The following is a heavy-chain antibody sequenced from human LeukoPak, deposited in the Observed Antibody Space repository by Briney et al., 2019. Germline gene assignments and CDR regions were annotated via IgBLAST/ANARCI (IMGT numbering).Heavy chain of an antibody. J-gene: IGHJ5*02. V-gene: IGHV1-2*02. CDR2: INPNSGGT. CDR3: AREGNRSGGSCYINGWFDP. D-gene: IGHD2-15*01. CDR1: GYTFTGYY. Sequence: ASVKVSCKASGYTFTGYYMHWVRQAPGQGLEWMGWINPNSGGTNYAQKFQGRVTMTRDTSISTAYMELSRLRSDDTAVYYCAREGNRSGGSCYINGWFDPWGQGTLVTVSS.